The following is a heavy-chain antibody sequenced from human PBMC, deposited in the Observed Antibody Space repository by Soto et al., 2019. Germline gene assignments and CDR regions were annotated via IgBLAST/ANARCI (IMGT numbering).Heavy chain of an antibody. V-gene: IGHV4-34*01. CDR1: GGSFSGYY. J-gene: IGHJ4*02. Sequence: QVQLQQWGAGLLKPSETLSLTCAVYGGSFSGYYWSWIRQPPGKGLEWIGEINHSGSTNYNPSLKSRVTISVDTSKNQFSLKLSSVTAADTAVYYCARFPLEMATITHKGFDYWGQGTLVTVSS. CDR2: INHSGST. D-gene: IGHD5-12*01. CDR3: ARFPLEMATITHKGFDY.